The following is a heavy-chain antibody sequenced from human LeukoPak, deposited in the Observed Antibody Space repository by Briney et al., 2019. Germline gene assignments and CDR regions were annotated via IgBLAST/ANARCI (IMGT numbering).Heavy chain of an antibody. CDR3: ARGSSGWSSRAFDY. V-gene: IGHV4-34*01. Sequence: KPSETLSLTCAVYSGSFSGYYWSWIRQPPGKGLEWIGEINHSGSTNYNPSLKSRVTMSLDTSKNQFSLKLSSVTAADTAVYYCARGSSGWSSRAFDYWGQGTLVTVSS. CDR1: SGSFSGYY. CDR2: INHSGST. D-gene: IGHD6-19*01. J-gene: IGHJ4*02.